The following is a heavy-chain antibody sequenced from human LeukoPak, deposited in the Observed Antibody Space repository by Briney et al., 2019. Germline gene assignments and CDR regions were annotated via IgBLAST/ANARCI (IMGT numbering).Heavy chain of an antibody. D-gene: IGHD1-26*01. CDR3: ARTVGSGSPPDY. CDR2: ISYDGSNK. V-gene: IGHV3-30-3*01. J-gene: IGHJ4*02. CDR1: GFTFSSYA. Sequence: GGSLRLSCAASGFTFSSYAMHWVRQAPGKGLEWVAVISYDGSNKYYADSVKDRFTISRDNSKNTLYLQMNSLRAEDTAVYYCARTVGSGSPPDYWGQGTLVTVSS.